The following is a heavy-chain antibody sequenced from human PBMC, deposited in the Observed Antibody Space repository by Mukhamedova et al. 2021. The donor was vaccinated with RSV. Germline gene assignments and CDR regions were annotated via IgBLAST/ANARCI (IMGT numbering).Heavy chain of an antibody. D-gene: IGHD1-1*01. CDR3: ARAPISNNSYSVIDY. J-gene: IGHJ4*02. V-gene: IGHV3-30*01. Sequence: AEYMGGRFTISRDNSKNTLYLQMNSLRGEDTAVYYCARAPISNNSYSVIDYWGQGTLVTVSS.